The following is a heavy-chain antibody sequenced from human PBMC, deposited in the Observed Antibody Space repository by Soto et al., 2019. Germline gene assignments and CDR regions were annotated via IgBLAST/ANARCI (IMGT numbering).Heavy chain of an antibody. V-gene: IGHV1-3*01. D-gene: IGHD7-27*01. CDR3: ALGFLDPSFSGFDY. J-gene: IGHJ4*02. CDR1: GYTFTNYP. Sequence: QVQLVQSGTEVRKPGASVKLSCRASGYTFTNYPLHWVRQAPGQRPQWLGWISAVDGQIKYSQKFQGRFTLTTDTSASTTYMELSSLRSDDTAMYYCALGFLDPSFSGFDYWGQGALVTVSS. CDR2: ISAVDGQI.